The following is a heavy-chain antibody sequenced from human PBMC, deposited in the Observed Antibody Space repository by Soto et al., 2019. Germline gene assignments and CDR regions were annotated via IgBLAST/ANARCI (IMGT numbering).Heavy chain of an antibody. CDR2: ISYDGSNK. CDR1: GFTFSSYA. J-gene: IGHJ4*02. CDR3: SRDGTARTFDY. D-gene: IGHD6-6*01. V-gene: IGHV3-30-3*01. Sequence: VGSLRLSCAASGFTFSSYAMHWVRQAQGKGLEWVAVISYDGSNKYYADSVKGRFTISRDNSKNTLYLQMNSLRAEDTAVYYCSRDGTARTFDYWGQGTLVTVSS.